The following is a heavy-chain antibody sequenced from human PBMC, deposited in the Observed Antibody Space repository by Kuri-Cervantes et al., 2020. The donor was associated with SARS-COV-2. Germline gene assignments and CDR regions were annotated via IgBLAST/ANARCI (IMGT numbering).Heavy chain of an antibody. CDR2: ISGSGGST. CDR1: GFTFSSYA. J-gene: IGHJ4*02. CDR3: ATEAPHSSGWN. V-gene: IGHV3-23*01. Sequence: GGSLRLSCAASGFTFSSYAMSWVRQAPGKGLEWVSAISGSGGSTYYADSVKGRFTISRDSAKNSLYLRMNSLRAEDTAVYYCATEAPHSSGWNWGQGTLVTVSS. D-gene: IGHD6-19*01.